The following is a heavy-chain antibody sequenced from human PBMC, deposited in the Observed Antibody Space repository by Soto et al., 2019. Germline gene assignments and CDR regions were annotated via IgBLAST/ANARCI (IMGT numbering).Heavy chain of an antibody. CDR3: ARVIAAAGTSYYYYYGMDV. Sequence: QVQLVQSGAEVKKPGASVKVSCKASGYTFTSYGISWVRQAPGQGLEWMGWISAYNGNTNYAQKLQGRVTMTTDTSTSTAYMELRSLRSDDTAVYYCARVIAAAGTSYYYYYGMDVWGQGTTVTVSS. CDR1: GYTFTSYG. J-gene: IGHJ6*02. D-gene: IGHD6-13*01. V-gene: IGHV1-18*01. CDR2: ISAYNGNT.